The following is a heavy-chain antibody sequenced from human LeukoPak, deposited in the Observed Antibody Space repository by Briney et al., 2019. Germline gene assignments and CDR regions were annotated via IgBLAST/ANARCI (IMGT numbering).Heavy chain of an antibody. CDR2: IYWDDDK. Sequence: SGPTLVNPTQTLTLTCTFSGFSLSTSGVGVGWIRQPLGKALEWLAFIYWDDDKRYSPSLESRLTITKDTFKNQVVLTMTNMDPVDTATYYCAHSEDYYGSVDAFDIWGQGTMVTVSS. V-gene: IGHV2-5*02. J-gene: IGHJ3*02. CDR1: GFSLSTSGVG. CDR3: AHSEDYYGSVDAFDI. D-gene: IGHD3-10*01.